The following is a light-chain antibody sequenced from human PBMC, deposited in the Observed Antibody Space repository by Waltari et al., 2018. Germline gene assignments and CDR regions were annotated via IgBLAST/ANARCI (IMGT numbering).Light chain of an antibody. Sequence: QSVLRQPPSVSGAPGQRVTISCTGSSPNIGADYDVHWYQHFPGIAPKLLIYGNSRGPAGVSARFAGSKSGASASLAITGLQSEDEADYYCQSFDTSLSGPVFGGGTKLTV. J-gene: IGLJ3*02. V-gene: IGLV1-40*01. CDR2: GNS. CDR3: QSFDTSLSGPV. CDR1: SPNIGADYD.